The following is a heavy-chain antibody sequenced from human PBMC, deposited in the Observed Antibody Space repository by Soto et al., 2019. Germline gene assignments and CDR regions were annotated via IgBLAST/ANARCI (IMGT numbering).Heavy chain of an antibody. V-gene: IGHV1-24*01. CDR3: ATDHDYYDSSGYYLYAFDI. CDR1: GYTLTELS. J-gene: IGHJ3*02. Sequence: ASVKVSCKVAGYTLTELSMHWVRQAPGKGLEWMGGFDPEYGETIYAQKFQGRVTMTEDTSADTAYMELSSLRSEDTAVYYCATDHDYYDSSGYYLYAFDIWGQGTLVTVSS. D-gene: IGHD3-22*01. CDR2: FDPEYGET.